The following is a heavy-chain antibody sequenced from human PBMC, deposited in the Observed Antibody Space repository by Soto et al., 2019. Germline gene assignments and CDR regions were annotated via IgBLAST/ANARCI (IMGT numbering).Heavy chain of an antibody. CDR2: IDWDADK. Sequence: SGPTLVNPTQTLTLTCTFSGFSLSTSAMCVSWIRRPPGKALEWLALIDWDADKYYSTSLKTRLTFSKDPSKNQAVLTMTNTEPVDTATYSCARTPGVRGGGYYGMAVWRQGTTVTV. CDR1: GFSLSTSAMC. D-gene: IGHD6-19*01. V-gene: IGHV2-70*01. CDR3: ARTPGVRGGGYYGMAV. J-gene: IGHJ6*02.